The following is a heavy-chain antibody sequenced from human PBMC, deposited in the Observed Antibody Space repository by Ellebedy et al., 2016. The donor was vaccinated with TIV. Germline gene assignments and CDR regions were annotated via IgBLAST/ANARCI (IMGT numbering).Heavy chain of an antibody. CDR1: GYIFGSSG. CDR3: ARDRYSSGNYFDY. J-gene: IGHJ4*02. Sequence: ASVKVSCXASGYIFGSSGISWVRQAPGQGFEWMGWISGVNGDTNYAQNLQGRVTVTADTSTGTVYMELRSLRSDDTAVYYCARDRYSSGNYFDYWGQGTLVTVSS. D-gene: IGHD6-19*01. CDR2: ISGVNGDT. V-gene: IGHV1-18*01.